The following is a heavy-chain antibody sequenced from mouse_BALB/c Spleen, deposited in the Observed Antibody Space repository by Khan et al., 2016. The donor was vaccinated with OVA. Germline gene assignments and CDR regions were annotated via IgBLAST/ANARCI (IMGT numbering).Heavy chain of an antibody. CDR2: IWGGGST. V-gene: IGHV2-6-5*01. Sequence: QVQLKESGPGLVAPSQSLSITCTVSGFSLIDYDVSWIRQPPGKGLEWLGVIWGGGSTYYNSALKSRLSISKDNSTSQVFLKMNSLQTDDTAMYYCAKGVWSYYFALDYWGQGTSVTVSS. CDR1: GFSLIDYD. J-gene: IGHJ4*01. D-gene: IGHD2-10*02. CDR3: AKGVWSYYFALDY.